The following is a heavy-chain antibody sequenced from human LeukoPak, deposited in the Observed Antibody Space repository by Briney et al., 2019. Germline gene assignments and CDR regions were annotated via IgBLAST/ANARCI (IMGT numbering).Heavy chain of an antibody. CDR3: AKDEAYCGGDCWNAAFDI. D-gene: IGHD2-21*02. Sequence: PPGGSLRLSCAASGFTFSSYAMSWVRQAPGKGLEWVPAISGSGGSTYYADSVKGRFTISRDNSKNTLYLQMNSLRAEDTAVYYCAKDEAYCGGDCWNAAFDIWGQGTMVTVSS. CDR1: GFTFSSYA. CDR2: ISGSGGST. J-gene: IGHJ3*02. V-gene: IGHV3-23*01.